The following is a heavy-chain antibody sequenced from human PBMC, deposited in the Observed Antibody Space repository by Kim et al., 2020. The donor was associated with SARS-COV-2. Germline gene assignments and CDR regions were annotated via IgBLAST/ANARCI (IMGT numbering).Heavy chain of an antibody. V-gene: IGHV3-30*18. CDR2: ISGDSSKK. Sequence: GWSLRLSCAVSGFTFSIFGMHWVRQTPGKGLELVAFISGDSSKKYYSDSVKGRFTISRDNSKNTLYLQLNALRAEDTAVYYCAKDSGYYGSGSFYSPFYYFDSWGQGALVTVSS. D-gene: IGHD3-10*01. J-gene: IGHJ4*02. CDR3: AKDSGYYGSGSFYSPFYYFDS. CDR1: GFTFSIFG.